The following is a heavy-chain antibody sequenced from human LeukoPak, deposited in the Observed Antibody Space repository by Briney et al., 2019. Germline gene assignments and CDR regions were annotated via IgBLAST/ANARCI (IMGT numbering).Heavy chain of an antibody. D-gene: IGHD1-1*01. CDR1: GFTFSSYA. Sequence: PGGSLRLSCAASGFTFSSYAMHWVRRAPGKGLEWVAVISYDGSNKYYADSVKGRFTISRDNSKNTLYLQMNSLRAEDTAVYYCAKSRRNVAFDYWGQGTLVTVSS. CDR3: AKSRRNVAFDY. CDR2: ISYDGSNK. V-gene: IGHV3-30-3*02. J-gene: IGHJ4*02.